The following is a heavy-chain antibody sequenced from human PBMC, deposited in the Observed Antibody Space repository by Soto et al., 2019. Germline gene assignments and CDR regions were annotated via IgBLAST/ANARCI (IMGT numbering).Heavy chain of an antibody. CDR1: GGSFSGYY. V-gene: IGHV4-34*01. CDR2: INHSGST. D-gene: IGHD6-19*01. Sequence: QVQLQQWGAGLLKPSETLSLTCAVYGGSFSGYYWSWIRQPPGKGLEWIGEINHSGSTNYNPSLKSRVTISVDTSKNQFSLKLSSVTTADTAVYYCARGRSKQWLSLGPWFDPWGQGTLVTVSS. J-gene: IGHJ5*02. CDR3: ARGRSKQWLSLGPWFDP.